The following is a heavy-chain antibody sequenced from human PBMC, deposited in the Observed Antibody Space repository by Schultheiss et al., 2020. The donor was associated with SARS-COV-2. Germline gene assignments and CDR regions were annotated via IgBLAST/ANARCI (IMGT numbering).Heavy chain of an antibody. J-gene: IGHJ4*02. CDR2: INEDGTTT. CDR1: EYTFGNYW. CDR3: ARDVSGKEDY. V-gene: IGHV3-74*01. Sequence: GESLKISCVASEYTFGNYWMHWVRQAPGEGLVWVSRINEDGTTTNYADSVKGRFTISRDNAKKTLYLQMSGLRADDTGVYYCARDVSGKEDYWGQGTLVTVPQ. D-gene: IGHD3-16*01.